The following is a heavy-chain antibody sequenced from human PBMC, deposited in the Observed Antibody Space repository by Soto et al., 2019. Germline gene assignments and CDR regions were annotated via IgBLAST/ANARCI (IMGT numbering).Heavy chain of an antibody. Sequence: PSETLSLTCTVSGGSISSSSYYWGRIRQPPGKGLEWIGSIYYSGSTYYNPSLKSRVTISVDTSKNQFSLKLSSVTAADTAVYYCASSLEYDFWSGYYTTWFDPWGQGTLVTVSS. V-gene: IGHV4-39*01. CDR3: ASSLEYDFWSGYYTTWFDP. D-gene: IGHD3-3*01. CDR2: IYYSGST. J-gene: IGHJ5*02. CDR1: GGSISSSSYY.